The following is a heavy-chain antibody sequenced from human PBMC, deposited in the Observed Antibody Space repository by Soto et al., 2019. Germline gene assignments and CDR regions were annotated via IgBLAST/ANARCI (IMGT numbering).Heavy chain of an antibody. CDR2: IYWDDDK. D-gene: IGHD6-6*01. J-gene: IGHJ4*02. Sequence: TLSLTCTVSGGSISSSSYYWGWIRQPPGKGLEWLALIYWDDDKRYSPSLKSRLTITKDTSKNQVVLTMTNMDPLDTATYYCAHRRPNSNSPEYFFDYWGQGTLVTVSS. CDR3: AHRRPNSNSPEYFFDY. CDR1: GGSISSSSYY. V-gene: IGHV2-5*02.